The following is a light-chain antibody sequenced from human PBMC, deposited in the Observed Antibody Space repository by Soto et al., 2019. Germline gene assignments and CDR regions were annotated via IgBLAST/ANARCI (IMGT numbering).Light chain of an antibody. CDR1: PDISNY. CDR2: DAS. CDR3: QQYDNLPFT. J-gene: IGKJ3*01. V-gene: IGKV1-33*01. Sequence: DIQMTQSPSSLSASVGDRVTITCQASPDISNYLNWYQQKPGKAPKLLIYDASNLETGVPSRFSGSGSGTDFSFDISSLQPEDIATYYWQQYDNLPFTFGPGTKLDI.